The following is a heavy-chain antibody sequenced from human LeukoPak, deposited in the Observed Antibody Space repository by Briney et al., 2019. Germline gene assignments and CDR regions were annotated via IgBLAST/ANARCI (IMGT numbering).Heavy chain of an antibody. CDR2: ISYDGSNK. Sequence: GGSLRLSCAASGFTFSSYAMHWVRQAPGKGLEWVAVISYDGSNKYYADSVKGRFTISRDNSKNTLYLQMNSLRAEDTAVYYCARSGPFMVRGVTYYYYYGMDVWGQGTTVTVSS. J-gene: IGHJ6*02. CDR1: GFTFSSYA. D-gene: IGHD3-10*01. CDR3: ARSGPFMVRGVTYYYYYGMDV. V-gene: IGHV3-30-3*01.